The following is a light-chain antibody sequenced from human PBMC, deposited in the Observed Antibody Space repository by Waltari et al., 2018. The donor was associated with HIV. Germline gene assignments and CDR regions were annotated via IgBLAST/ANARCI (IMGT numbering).Light chain of an antibody. Sequence: DIHLTQSPSFLSASVGDRVTITCRASQDSSNSVAWYQQGPGKAPKLLIYSTSTLQSGVPSRFKGSRSRTEFTLTIASLQAEDFATYYCQQLNTYPHTFGQGTKVEIK. CDR3: QQLNTYPHT. CDR2: STS. J-gene: IGKJ2*01. CDR1: QDSSNS. V-gene: IGKV1-9*01.